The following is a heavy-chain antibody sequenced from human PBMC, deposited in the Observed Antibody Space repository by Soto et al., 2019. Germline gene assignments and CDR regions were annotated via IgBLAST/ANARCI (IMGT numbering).Heavy chain of an antibody. CDR2: ISTYNGDT. Sequence: QVQLVQSGPEVKKPGASVKVSCKASGYTFTNYAISWVRQAPGQGLEWLGWISTYNGDTDYAQILQGRVTMTTDTPTSTAYMERRSLRSDDTAVYYCAGGVLLGWGPPTVDYWGQGTLVTVSS. J-gene: IGHJ4*02. V-gene: IGHV1-18*01. CDR1: GYTFTNYA. CDR3: AGGVLLGWGPPTVDY. D-gene: IGHD3-16*01.